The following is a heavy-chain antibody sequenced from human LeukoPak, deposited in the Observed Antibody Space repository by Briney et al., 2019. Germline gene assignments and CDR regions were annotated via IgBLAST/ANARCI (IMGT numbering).Heavy chain of an antibody. CDR3: ARGRYYYGSGEDWFDP. Sequence: PSETLSLTCTVSGGSISSYYWSWIRQPAGKGLEWIGRIYTSGSTNYNPSLKSRVTMSVDTSKNQFSLKLSSVTAADTAVYYCARGRYYYGSGEDWFDPWGQGTLVTVSS. CDR1: GGSISSYY. V-gene: IGHV4-4*07. D-gene: IGHD3-10*01. J-gene: IGHJ5*02. CDR2: IYTSGST.